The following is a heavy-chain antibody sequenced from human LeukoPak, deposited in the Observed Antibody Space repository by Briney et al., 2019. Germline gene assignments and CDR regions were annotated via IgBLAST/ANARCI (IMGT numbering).Heavy chain of an antibody. CDR2: ISWEGGST. J-gene: IGHJ5*01. CDR3: AKDGVVAALGDNWFDS. CDR1: GFTFDDYA. Sequence: GGSLRLSCVASGFTFDDYAMHWVRQAPGKGLEWVSLISWEGGSTYYADSVKGRFTISRDNSKNSLFLQMNSLRPEDSAFYYCAKDGVVAALGDNWFDSWGQGTQVTVSS. V-gene: IGHV3-43D*03. D-gene: IGHD2-15*01.